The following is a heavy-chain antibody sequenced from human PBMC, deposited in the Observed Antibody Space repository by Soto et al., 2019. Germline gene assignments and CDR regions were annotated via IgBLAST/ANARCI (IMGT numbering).Heavy chain of an antibody. Sequence: GGSLRLSCAASGFTVSSNYMSWVRQAPGKGLEWVSVIYSGGSTYYADSVKGRFTISRDNSKNTLYLQMNSLRAEDTAVYYCARVRCSSTSCYGSYYYYYYMDVWGKGTTVTVSS. J-gene: IGHJ6*03. CDR1: GFTVSSNY. V-gene: IGHV3-66*01. CDR3: ARVRCSSTSCYGSYYYYYYMDV. CDR2: IYSGGST. D-gene: IGHD2-2*01.